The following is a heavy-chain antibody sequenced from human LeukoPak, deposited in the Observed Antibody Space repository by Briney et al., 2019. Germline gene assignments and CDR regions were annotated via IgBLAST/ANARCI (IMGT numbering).Heavy chain of an antibody. Sequence: PSETLSLTCTVSGGSISSSSYYWGWIRQPPGKGLEWIGSIYYSGSTYYNPSLKSRVTISVDTSKNQFSLKLSSVTAADTAVYYCARDPTSASGYYTNFDYWGQGTLVTVSS. CDR1: GGSISSSSYY. CDR2: IYYSGST. V-gene: IGHV4-39*07. D-gene: IGHD3-22*01. J-gene: IGHJ4*02. CDR3: ARDPTSASGYYTNFDY.